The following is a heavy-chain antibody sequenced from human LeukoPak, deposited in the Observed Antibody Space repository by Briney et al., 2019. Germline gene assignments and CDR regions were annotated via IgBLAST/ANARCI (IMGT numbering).Heavy chain of an antibody. CDR2: IYYSGST. V-gene: IGHV4-39*07. CDR1: GGSISSSSYY. Sequence: SETLSLTCAVSGGSISSSSYYWGWIRQPPGKGLEWIGSIYYSGSTYYNPSLKSRVTISVDTSKNQFSLKLSSVTAADTAVYYCASSLLRRPYYFDYWGQGTLVTVSS. CDR3: ASSLLRRPYYFDY. D-gene: IGHD3-22*01. J-gene: IGHJ4*02.